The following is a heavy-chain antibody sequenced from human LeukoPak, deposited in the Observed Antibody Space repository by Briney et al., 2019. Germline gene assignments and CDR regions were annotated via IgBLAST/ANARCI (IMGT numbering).Heavy chain of an antibody. Sequence: GGSLRLSCAGAGLKLRDYNMIWVGQAPGKGLEWVASISSTSSYIYYADSMKGRFTVSRDNARNSVFLQMDSLRAGDTGVYYCARSLDPPMTIFRRVTSYPAYYLDVWGTGTPVTVSS. CDR1: GLKLRDYN. V-gene: IGHV3-21*01. D-gene: IGHD3-9*01. J-gene: IGHJ6*03. CDR3: ARSLDPPMTIFRRVTSYPAYYLDV. CDR2: ISSTSSYI.